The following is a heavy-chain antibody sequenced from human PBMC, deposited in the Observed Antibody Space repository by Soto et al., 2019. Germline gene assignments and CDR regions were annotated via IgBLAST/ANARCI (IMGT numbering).Heavy chain of an antibody. CDR2: INTLSSAI. V-gene: IGHV3-11*01. D-gene: IGHD6-19*01. CDR3: ARRLQWQLRPLDS. Sequence: GGSLRLSCAGSGFTFSDYYMTWIRQAPGKGLEWVSYINTLSSAIYYADSVKGRFTISRDNAKNSLYLQMNSLRAEDTAVYYCARRLQWQLRPLDSWGRGTLVTVSS. J-gene: IGHJ4*02. CDR1: GFTFSDYY.